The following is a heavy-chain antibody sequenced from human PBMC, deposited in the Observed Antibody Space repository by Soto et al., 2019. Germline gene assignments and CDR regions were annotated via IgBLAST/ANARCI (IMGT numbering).Heavy chain of an antibody. CDR1: GYTFSSYC. D-gene: IGHD1-26*01. CDR3: ARQDGAATYYFDY. V-gene: IGHV5-51*01. J-gene: IGHJ4*02. Sequence: GESLKISCKGSGYTFSSYCIAWVRQMPGKGLEWMGIIYPCDSDTRYRPSFQGQVTISVDKSISTAYLQWTNLKASDTAMYYCARQDGAATYYFDYWGQGPMVTVSS. CDR2: IYPCDSDT.